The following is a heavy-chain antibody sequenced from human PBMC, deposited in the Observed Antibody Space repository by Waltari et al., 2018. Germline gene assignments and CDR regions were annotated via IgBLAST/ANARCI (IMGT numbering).Heavy chain of an antibody. Sequence: EVQLVESGGGLVQPGGSMRLSCAASGFTFSSYWMHWVRQAPGKGLVWVLRINSGGSSTSDADSVKGRFTISRDNAKNTLYLQMNSLRAEDTAVYYCARGARAVHLDYWGQGTLVTVSS. CDR1: GFTFSSYW. D-gene: IGHD3-3*02. V-gene: IGHV3-74*01. CDR3: ARGARAVHLDY. J-gene: IGHJ4*02. CDR2: INSGGSST.